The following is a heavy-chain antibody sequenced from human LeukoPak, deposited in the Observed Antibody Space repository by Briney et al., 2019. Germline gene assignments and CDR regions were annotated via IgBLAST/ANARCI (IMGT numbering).Heavy chain of an antibody. V-gene: IGHV1-8*01. CDR1: GYTFTSYD. Sequence: ASGKVSCKASGYTFTSYDINGVRQATGQGLKWMGWMNPNSGNTGYAQKFQGRVTMTRNTSISTAYMELSSLRSEDTAVYYCARDYGGNAGWFDPWGQGTLVTVSS. CDR3: ARDYGGNAGWFDP. CDR2: MNPNSGNT. D-gene: IGHD4-23*01. J-gene: IGHJ5*02.